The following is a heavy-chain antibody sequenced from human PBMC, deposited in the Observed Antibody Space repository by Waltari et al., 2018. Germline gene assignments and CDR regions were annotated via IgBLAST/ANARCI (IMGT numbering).Heavy chain of an antibody. Sequence: EVQLVESGGGLVKPGGSLRLSCEASGFTFSSYNMNWVRQAPGRGLGVVSSISSTSYYTHQADSVKGRFTISRDNAKNSLYLQMNSLRAEDTAMYYCATGGWGFFLDHWGQGALVTVSS. D-gene: IGHD7-27*01. V-gene: IGHV3-21*02. CDR3: ATGGWGFFLDH. CDR2: ISSTSYYT. CDR1: GFTFSSYN. J-gene: IGHJ4*02.